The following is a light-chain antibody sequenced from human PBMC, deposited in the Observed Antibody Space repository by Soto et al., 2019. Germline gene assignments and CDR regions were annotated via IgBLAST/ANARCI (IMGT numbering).Light chain of an antibody. CDR1: QSVSSY. Sequence: EIVMTQSPATLSVSPGERATLSCRTSQSVSSYLAWYQQKPGQAPRLLIYDASNRATGIPARFSGSGSGTDFTLTISSLEPEDFAVYYCQQRRNWPPLTFGGGTKV. CDR2: DAS. V-gene: IGKV3-11*01. CDR3: QQRRNWPPLT. J-gene: IGKJ4*01.